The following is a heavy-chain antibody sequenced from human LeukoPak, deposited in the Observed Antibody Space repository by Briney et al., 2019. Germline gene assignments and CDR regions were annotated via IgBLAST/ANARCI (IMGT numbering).Heavy chain of an antibody. D-gene: IGHD3-10*01. CDR2: IDWNDGK. Sequence: SGPTLVNPTQTLTLTCTFSGFSLSTIGVAVGWIRQPPGKALEWLGFIDWNDGKHYSPPLKSRLTITKDTSKNQVVLTMTNMDPVDTATYYCAHRQVFYFDYWGQGTLVTVSS. CDR3: AHRQVFYFDY. CDR1: GFSLSTIGVA. V-gene: IGHV2-5*01. J-gene: IGHJ4*02.